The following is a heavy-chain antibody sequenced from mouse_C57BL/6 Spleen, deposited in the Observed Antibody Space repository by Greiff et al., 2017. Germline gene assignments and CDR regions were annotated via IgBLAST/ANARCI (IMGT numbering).Heavy chain of an antibody. V-gene: IGHV10-1*01. Sequence: EVKLVESGGGLVQPKGSLKLSCAASGFSFNTYAMNWVRQAPGKGLEWVARIRSKSNNYATYYADSVKDRFTISRDDSESMLYLQMNNLKTEDTAMYYCVRNPLLREGYFDYWGQGTTLTVSS. CDR1: GFSFNTYA. CDR3: VRNPLLREGYFDY. J-gene: IGHJ2*01. CDR2: IRSKSNNYAT. D-gene: IGHD1-2*01.